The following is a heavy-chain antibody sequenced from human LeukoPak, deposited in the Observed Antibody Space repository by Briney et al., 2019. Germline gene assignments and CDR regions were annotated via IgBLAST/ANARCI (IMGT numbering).Heavy chain of an antibody. CDR1: GFTLDDYG. Sequence: GGPLRLSCSASGFTLDDYGMSELRQPPGKGGEGVSGTNWNGGSTSYAASVKGRFTISRNNGKNSLYLQMSSLRVEDPGLYDCARGPANPYGMDVWGQGTTVTVSS. V-gene: IGHV3-20*01. D-gene: IGHD4/OR15-4a*01. J-gene: IGHJ6*01. CDR3: ARGPANPYGMDV. CDR2: TNWNGGST.